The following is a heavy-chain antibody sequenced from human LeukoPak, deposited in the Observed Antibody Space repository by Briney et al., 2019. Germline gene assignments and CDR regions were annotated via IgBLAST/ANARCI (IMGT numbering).Heavy chain of an antibody. J-gene: IGHJ4*02. Sequence: SVKVSCKASGGTFNSYAISWVRQAPGQGLEWMGGIIPIFGTANYAQKFQGRVTITADESTSTAYMELSSLRSEDTAVYYCASRYKWLQPRGGELDYWGQGTLVTVSS. CDR2: IIPIFGTA. V-gene: IGHV1-69*13. D-gene: IGHD5-24*01. CDR1: GGTFNSYA. CDR3: ASRYKWLQPRGGELDY.